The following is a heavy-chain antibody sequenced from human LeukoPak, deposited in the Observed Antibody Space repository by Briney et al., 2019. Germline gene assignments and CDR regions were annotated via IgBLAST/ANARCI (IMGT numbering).Heavy chain of an antibody. CDR3: ARDTSYGYG. J-gene: IGHJ4*02. CDR2: IYRSGST. Sequence: PSETLSLTCTVSGGSISSGSYYWSWIRQPAGKRLEWIGHIYRSGSTNYNPSLKSRVTISVDTSKNQFSLKLSSVTAADTAVYYCARDTSYGYGWGQGTLVTVSS. CDR1: GGSISSGSYY. D-gene: IGHD5-18*01. V-gene: IGHV4-61*09.